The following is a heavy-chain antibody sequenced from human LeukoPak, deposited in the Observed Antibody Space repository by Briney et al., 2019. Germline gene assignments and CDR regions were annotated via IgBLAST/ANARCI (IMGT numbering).Heavy chain of an antibody. CDR3: ARGYCTNGVCYNGCGY. Sequence: SVRVSCKASRYTFSGYFMQWVRQAPGQELEGRGGIHSNSVGKKYTQKLKGRVTMTRDTYISTAYMGLSRLRSDDTAVYYCARGYCTNGVCYNGCGYWGQGTLVTVSS. J-gene: IGHJ4*02. D-gene: IGHD2-8*01. CDR1: RYTFSGYF. V-gene: IGHV1-2*02. CDR2: IHSNSVGK.